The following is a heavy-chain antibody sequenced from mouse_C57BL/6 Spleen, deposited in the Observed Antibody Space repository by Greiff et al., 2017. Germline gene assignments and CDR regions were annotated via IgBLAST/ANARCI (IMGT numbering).Heavy chain of an antibody. CDR2: IYPGAGDT. CDR3: ARSGRDGGDFDY. D-gene: IGHD3-2*02. Sequence: QVQLQQSGAELVKPGASVKISCKASGYAFSSYWMNWVKQWPGKGLEWIGQIYPGAGDTNYNGKFKGKATLTADKSSSTAYMQLSSLTSEAAAVYFCARSGRDGGDFDYWGQGTTLTVSS. J-gene: IGHJ2*01. V-gene: IGHV1-80*01. CDR1: GYAFSSYW.